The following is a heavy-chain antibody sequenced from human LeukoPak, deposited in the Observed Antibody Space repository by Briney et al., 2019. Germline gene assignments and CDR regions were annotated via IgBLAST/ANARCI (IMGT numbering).Heavy chain of an antibody. CDR3: ARSDGYGLVGI. CDR2: IYHSGST. D-gene: IGHD3-10*01. Sequence: SETLSLTCSVSGDSITTSRFYWGWIRQAPGKGLEWIGSIYHSGSTYYSPSLKSRVTLSVDTSKNQFSLTLSSVTAADTAVYYCARSDGYGLVGIWGQGTMVTVSS. CDR1: GDSITTSRFY. J-gene: IGHJ3*02. V-gene: IGHV4-39*07.